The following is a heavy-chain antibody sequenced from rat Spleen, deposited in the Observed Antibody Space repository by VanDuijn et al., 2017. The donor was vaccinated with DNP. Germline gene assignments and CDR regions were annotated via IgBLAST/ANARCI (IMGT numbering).Heavy chain of an antibody. V-gene: IGHV5-22*01. J-gene: IGHJ2*01. D-gene: IGHD4-3*01. CDR3: VRWNSGHFDY. Sequence: EVQLVESGGGLVQPGRSLKLSCAASGFTFSDYYMAWVRQAPAKGLEWVAYIGSPAYAPYHGDSVKGRFTISRDNAKNTLYLQMNSLRSEDMATYYCVRWNSGHFDYWGQGVMVPVSS. CDR1: GFTFSDYY. CDR2: IGSPAYAP.